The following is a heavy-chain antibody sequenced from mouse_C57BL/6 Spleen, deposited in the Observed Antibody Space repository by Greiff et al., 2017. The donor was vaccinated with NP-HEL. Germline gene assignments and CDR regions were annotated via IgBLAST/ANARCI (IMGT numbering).Heavy chain of an antibody. D-gene: IGHD1-1*01. V-gene: IGHV1-64*01. CDR1: GYTFTSYW. Sequence: QVQLKQPGAELVKPGASVKLSCKASGYTFTSYWMHWVKQRPGQGLEWIGMIHPNSGSTNYNEKFKSKATLTVDKSSSTAYMQLSSLTSEDSAVYYCAKPLYYYGSSYDYFDYWGQGTTLTVPS. CDR2: IHPNSGST. CDR3: AKPLYYYGSSYDYFDY. J-gene: IGHJ2*01.